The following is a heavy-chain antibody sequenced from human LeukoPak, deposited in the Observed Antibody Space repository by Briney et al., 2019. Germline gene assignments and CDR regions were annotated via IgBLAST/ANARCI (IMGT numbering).Heavy chain of an antibody. D-gene: IGHD6-6*01. J-gene: IGHJ3*02. Sequence: GGSLRLSCAASRFIFSTYSMNWVRQAPGKGLEWVAFIRYDGSNKYYADSVKGRFTISRDSSKNTLYLQMNSLRAEDTAVYYCASRDPMTRPYSLSDAFDIWGQGTMVTVSS. CDR2: IRYDGSNK. V-gene: IGHV3-30*02. CDR3: ASRDPMTRPYSLSDAFDI. CDR1: RFIFSTYS.